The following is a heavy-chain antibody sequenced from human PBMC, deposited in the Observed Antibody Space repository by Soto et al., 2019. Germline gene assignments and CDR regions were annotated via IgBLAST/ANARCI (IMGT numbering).Heavy chain of an antibody. CDR3: ARRTVTPFDY. CDR1: GWSFSGYY. J-gene: IGHJ4*02. V-gene: IGHV4-34*01. CDR2: INHSGST. Sequence: ASETLSLTCAFYGWSFSGYYWSWIRQPPGKGLEWIGEINHSGSTNYNPSLKSRVTISVDTSKNQFSLKLSSVTAADTAVYYCARRTVTPFDYWGQGTLVTVSS. D-gene: IGHD4-17*01.